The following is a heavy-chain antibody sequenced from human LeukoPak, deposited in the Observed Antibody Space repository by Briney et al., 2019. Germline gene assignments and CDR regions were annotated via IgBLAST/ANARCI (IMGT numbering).Heavy chain of an antibody. J-gene: IGHJ5*02. Sequence: PSETLSLTCAVYGGSFSGYYWSWIRQPPGKGLEWIGEINHSGSTNYNPSLKSRVTISVDTSKNQFSLKLSSVTAADTAVYYCARLRSIVVVRPLNWFDPWGQGTLVTVSS. CDR1: GGSFSGYY. V-gene: IGHV4-34*01. CDR3: ARLRSIVVVRPLNWFDP. D-gene: IGHD2-15*01. CDR2: INHSGST.